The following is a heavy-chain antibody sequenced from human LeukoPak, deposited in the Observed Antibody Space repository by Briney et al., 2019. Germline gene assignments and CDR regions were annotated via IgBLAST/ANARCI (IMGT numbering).Heavy chain of an antibody. CDR1: GGSISSGGYY. J-gene: IGHJ4*02. Sequence: PSQTLSLTCTVSGGSISSGGYYWSWIRQHPGKGLEWIGYIYYSGSTYYNPSLKSRVTISVDTSKNQFSLKLSSVTTADTAVYYCARHSQWLLVDYWGQGTLVTVSS. D-gene: IGHD3-22*01. V-gene: IGHV4-31*03. CDR2: IYYSGST. CDR3: ARHSQWLLVDY.